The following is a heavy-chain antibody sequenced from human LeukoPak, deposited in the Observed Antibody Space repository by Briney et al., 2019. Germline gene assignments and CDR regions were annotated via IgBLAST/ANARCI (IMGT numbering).Heavy chain of an antibody. V-gene: IGHV3-9*01. CDR2: ISWNSGSI. J-gene: IGHJ3*02. CDR1: GFTFDDYA. D-gene: IGHD3-9*01. Sequence: GGSLRLSCAASGFTFDDYAMHWVRQAPGKGLEWVSGISWNSGSIGYADSVKGRFTISRDNAKNSLYLQMNSLRAEDTALYYCAKDFLPGFDAFDIWCQGTMVTVSS. CDR3: AKDFLPGFDAFDI.